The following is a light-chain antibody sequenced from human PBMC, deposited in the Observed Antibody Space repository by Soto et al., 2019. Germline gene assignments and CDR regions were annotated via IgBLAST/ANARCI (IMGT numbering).Light chain of an antibody. CDR2: DDA. V-gene: IGLV3-21*02. J-gene: IGLJ2*01. Sequence: SYELTQPPSVSVAPGQTATVTCGGENIGTKGVHWYQQKPGQAPVVVVYDDADRPSGIPERFSGSSSGNTATLTITRVEAGDEADYYCQVWDRTATVVFGGGTKLTVL. CDR1: NIGTKG. CDR3: QVWDRTATVV.